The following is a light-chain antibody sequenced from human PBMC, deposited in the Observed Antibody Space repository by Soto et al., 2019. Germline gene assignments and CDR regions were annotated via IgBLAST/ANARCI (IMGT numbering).Light chain of an antibody. J-gene: IGLJ2*01. Sequence: ELTQPPSVSVAPGQTASITCGGNNIGSENVQWYQQNPGQAPVLVVYDDSDRPSGIPERFSGSKSGNTATLTISRVEAGYEADYYCQVWASTGDPVVFGGGTKLTVL. V-gene: IGLV3-21*02. CDR1: NIGSEN. CDR2: DDS. CDR3: QVWASTGDPVV.